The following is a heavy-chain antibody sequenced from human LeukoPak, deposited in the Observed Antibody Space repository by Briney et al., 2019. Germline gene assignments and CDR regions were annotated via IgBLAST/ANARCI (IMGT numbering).Heavy chain of an antibody. CDR2: INGNGDGT. CDR3: VKTIVGATFDY. Sequence: GGSLRLSCSASGFSFSNYAMNWVRQAAGKGLEYVAGINGNGDGTHHADSVKGRFTISRDNSKDMLYLQMRSLRVEDTAVYYCVKTIVGATFDYWGQGTLVTVSS. CDR1: GFSFSNYA. D-gene: IGHD1-26*01. J-gene: IGHJ4*02. V-gene: IGHV3-64D*09.